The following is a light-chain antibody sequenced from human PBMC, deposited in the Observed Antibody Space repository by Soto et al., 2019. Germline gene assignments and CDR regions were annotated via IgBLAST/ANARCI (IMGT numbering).Light chain of an antibody. V-gene: IGKV3-20*01. CDR2: GAS. CDR1: QSVRSNY. J-gene: IGKJ1*01. Sequence: EIVLTQSPGTLSLSPGERATLSCRASQSVRSNYLAWYQQKPGQAPRLLIYGASNRATGVPDRFSGSGSGTDFTLTISRLEAEDFVVYYCQQLGTFGQGTKVEIK. CDR3: QQLGT.